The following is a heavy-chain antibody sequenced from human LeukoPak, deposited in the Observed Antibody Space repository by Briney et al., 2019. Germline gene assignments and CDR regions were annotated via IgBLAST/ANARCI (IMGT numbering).Heavy chain of an antibody. Sequence: GGSLRLSCAASGFTFSSYGMHWVRQAPGKGLEWVAVISYDGSNKYYADSVKGRFTISRDNSKNTLYLQMNSLRAEDTAVYYCAKGGSNYYYYGMDVWGKGTTVTVPS. CDR2: ISYDGSNK. D-gene: IGHD3-16*01. CDR1: GFTFSSYG. V-gene: IGHV3-30*18. J-gene: IGHJ6*04. CDR3: AKGGSNYYYYGMDV.